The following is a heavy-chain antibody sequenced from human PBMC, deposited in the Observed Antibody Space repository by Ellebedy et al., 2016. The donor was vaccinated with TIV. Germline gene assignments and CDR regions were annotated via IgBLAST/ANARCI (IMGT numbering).Heavy chain of an antibody. V-gene: IGHV3-23*01. Sequence: GESLKISXAASGFTFSSYAMSWVRQAPGKGLEWVSAISGSGGSTYYADSVKGRFTISRDNSKNTLYLQMNSLRAEDTAVYYCAKEAEITMVRGVPVDYWGQGTLVTVSS. CDR1: GFTFSSYA. CDR3: AKEAEITMVRGVPVDY. D-gene: IGHD3-10*01. J-gene: IGHJ4*02. CDR2: ISGSGGST.